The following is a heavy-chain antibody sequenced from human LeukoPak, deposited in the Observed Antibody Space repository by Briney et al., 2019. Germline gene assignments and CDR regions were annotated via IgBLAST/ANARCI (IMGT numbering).Heavy chain of an antibody. V-gene: IGHV3-21*01. J-gene: IGHJ4*02. Sequence: GGSLRLSCAASGFTFSSYSMNWVRQAPGKGLEWVSSISSSSSYIYYADSVNGRFTISRDNAKNSLYLQMNSLRAEDTAVYYCARDSTYYYDSSGYYPRGQGTLVTVSS. CDR2: ISSSSSYI. CDR3: ARDSTYYYDSSGYYP. CDR1: GFTFSSYS. D-gene: IGHD3-22*01.